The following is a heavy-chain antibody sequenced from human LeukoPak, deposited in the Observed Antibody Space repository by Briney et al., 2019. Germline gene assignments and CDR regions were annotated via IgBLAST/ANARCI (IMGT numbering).Heavy chain of an antibody. J-gene: IGHJ5*02. CDR2: IYQSGST. D-gene: IGHD6-13*01. CDR3: ARDSSSFNWFDP. Sequence: SETLSLTCTVSGYSISSGYYWGGIRQPPGKGLEWIGRIYQSGSTYYNPSLKSRVTISVDTSKNHFSLKRSCVTAAATAVYYCARDSSSFNWFDPWGQGTLVTVSS. V-gene: IGHV4-38-2*02. CDR1: GYSISSGYY.